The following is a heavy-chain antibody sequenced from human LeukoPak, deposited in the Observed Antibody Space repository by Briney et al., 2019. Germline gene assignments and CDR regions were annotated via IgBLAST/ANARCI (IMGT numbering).Heavy chain of an antibody. V-gene: IGHV1-46*01. CDR2: INPSGGST. CDR1: GYTFTSYY. D-gene: IGHD3-10*01. Sequence: ASVKVSCKASGYTFTSYYMHWVRQAPGQGLEWMGIINPSGGSTSYAQKFQGRVTMTRDTSTSTVYMELSSLRSEDTAVYYCARGIPGGSGSYVRYYYMDVWGKGTTVTVSS. J-gene: IGHJ6*03. CDR3: ARGIPGGSGSYVRYYYMDV.